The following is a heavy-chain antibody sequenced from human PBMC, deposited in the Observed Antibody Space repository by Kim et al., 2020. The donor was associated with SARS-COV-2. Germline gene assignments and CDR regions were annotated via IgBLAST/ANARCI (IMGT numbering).Heavy chain of an antibody. D-gene: IGHD3-10*01. CDR1: GGSISSSSYY. CDR2: IYYSGST. CDR3: ACHLLIWFGELLFFDY. V-gene: IGHV4-39*01. Sequence: SETLSLTCTVSGGSISSSSYYWGWIRQPPGQGLEWFVSIYYSGSTYYNPSLKSRVTISVDTSKNQFSLKLSSATAAATAVYSCACHLLIWFGELLFFDY. J-gene: IGHJ4*01.